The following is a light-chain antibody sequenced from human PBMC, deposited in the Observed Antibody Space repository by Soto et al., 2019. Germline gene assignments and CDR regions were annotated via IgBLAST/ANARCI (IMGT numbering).Light chain of an antibody. V-gene: IGKV1-5*01. CDR3: QIGFT. J-gene: IGKJ3*01. CDR2: DAS. CDR1: QSTSSW. Sequence: DIQMTQSPSTLSASVGDRVTITCRASQSTSSWLAWYQQKPGKAPKLLIYDASSLESGVPSRFSGSGSGTEFTLTISSLQPDDFATYYCQIGFTFGPGTKVDIK.